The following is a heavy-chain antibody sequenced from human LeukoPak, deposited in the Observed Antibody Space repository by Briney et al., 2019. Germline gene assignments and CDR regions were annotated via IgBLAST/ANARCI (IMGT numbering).Heavy chain of an antibody. CDR3: ARGGYSSGWSPIDYYYYYGMDV. V-gene: IGHV4-61*02. Sequence: SETLSLTCTVSGGSISSGSYYWSWIRQPAGKGLEWIGRIYTSGSTNYNPSLKSRVTISVDTSENQFSLKLSSVTAADTAVYYCARGGYSSGWSPIDYYYYYGMDVWGQGTTVTVSS. CDR2: IYTSGST. J-gene: IGHJ6*02. D-gene: IGHD6-19*01. CDR1: GGSISSGSYY.